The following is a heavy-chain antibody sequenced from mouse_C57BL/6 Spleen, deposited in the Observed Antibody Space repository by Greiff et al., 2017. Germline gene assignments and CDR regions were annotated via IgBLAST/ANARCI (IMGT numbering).Heavy chain of an antibody. Sequence: QVQLQQSGAELMKPGASVKLSCKATGYTFTGYWIEWVKQRPGHGLEWIGEILPGSGSTNYNEKFKGKATFTADTSYNTAYMQLSSLTTEDSASYYCARKGTAQATWFAYWGQGTLVTVSA. CDR1: GYTFTGYW. J-gene: IGHJ3*01. CDR2: ILPGSGST. CDR3: ARKGTAQATWFAY. V-gene: IGHV1-9*01. D-gene: IGHD3-2*02.